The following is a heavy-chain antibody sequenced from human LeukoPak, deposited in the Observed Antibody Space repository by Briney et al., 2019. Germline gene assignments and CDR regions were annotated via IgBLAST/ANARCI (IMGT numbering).Heavy chain of an antibody. CDR2: IRYDGTNK. V-gene: IGHV3-30*02. D-gene: IGHD2-2*01. CDR1: GFTFSSYG. J-gene: IGHJ4*02. CDR3: AKDRESNIVLVPAAVDN. Sequence: PGGSLRLSCAASGFTFSSYGMHWVRQAPGKGLEWVAFIRYDGTNKYYADSVKGRFTISRDNSKNPLYLQMNSLRAEDTAVYYCAKDRESNIVLVPAAVDNWGQGALVTVSS.